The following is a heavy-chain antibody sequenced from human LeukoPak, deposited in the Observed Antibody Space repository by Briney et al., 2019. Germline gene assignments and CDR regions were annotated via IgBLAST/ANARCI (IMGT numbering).Heavy chain of an antibody. Sequence: SETLSLTCNVSADSIKNYYWNWIRQSPGKGPEWIGYIYYSGTTSYNPSLKGRVTISIDTSNNHFSLKLRSVTAGDTAVYYCARGWPDYYSMDIWGPGTTVTVSS. CDR1: ADSIKNYY. CDR2: IYYSGTT. J-gene: IGHJ6*02. CDR3: ARGWPDYYSMDI. V-gene: IGHV4-59*01. D-gene: IGHD2-15*01.